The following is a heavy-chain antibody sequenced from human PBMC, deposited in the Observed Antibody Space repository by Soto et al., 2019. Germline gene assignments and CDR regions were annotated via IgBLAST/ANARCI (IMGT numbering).Heavy chain of an antibody. Sequence: SETLSLTCAVYGGSFSGYYWSWIRQPPGKGLEWIGEINHSGSTNYNPSLKSRVTISVDTSKNQFSLKLSSVTAADTAVYYCARARYGSGSYYSWFDPWGQGTLVTVSS. V-gene: IGHV4-34*01. CDR3: ARARYGSGSYYSWFDP. CDR1: GGSFSGYY. CDR2: INHSGST. J-gene: IGHJ5*02. D-gene: IGHD3-10*01.